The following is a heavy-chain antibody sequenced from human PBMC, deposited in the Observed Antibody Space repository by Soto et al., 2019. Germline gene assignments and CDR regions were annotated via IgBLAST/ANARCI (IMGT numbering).Heavy chain of an antibody. CDR3: ARGWVDYGSGSYPLSP. Sequence: SETLSLTCAVYGGSFSAYYWSWIRQPPGKGLEWIGEINHSGSTNYNPSLKSRVTISVDTSKNQFSLKLNSVTAADTAVYYCARGWVDYGSGSYPLSPWGQGTLVTVSS. CDR1: GGSFSAYY. CDR2: INHSGST. V-gene: IGHV4-34*01. D-gene: IGHD3-10*01. J-gene: IGHJ5*02.